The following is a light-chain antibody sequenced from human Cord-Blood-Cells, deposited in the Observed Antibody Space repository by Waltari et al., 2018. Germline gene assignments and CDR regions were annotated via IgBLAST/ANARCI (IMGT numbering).Light chain of an antibody. CDR2: SAS. V-gene: IGKV4-1*01. Sequence: EIVMTQSPDSLAVSLGERATINCKSSQSVLYSSNNKNYLAWYQQKPGQPPKLLIYSASSRESGVPDRFSGSGSGTDFTLTISSLQAEDVAVYYCQQYYSTPYSFGQGTKLEMK. CDR1: QSVLYSSNNKNY. CDR3: QQYYSTPYS. J-gene: IGKJ2*03.